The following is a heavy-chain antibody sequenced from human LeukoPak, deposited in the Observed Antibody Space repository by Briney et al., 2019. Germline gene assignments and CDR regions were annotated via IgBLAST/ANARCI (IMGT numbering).Heavy chain of an antibody. CDR2: IYPGDSDT. J-gene: IGHJ3*02. V-gene: IGHV5-51*01. CDR1: GYTFITYW. D-gene: IGHD4-17*01. Sequence: GESLKISCKGSGYTFITYWIAWVRQMPGKGLEWMGSIYPGDSDTKYSPSFQGQVTIAVDKFISTAYLQWTSLKASDTAMYYCATVRTSVTTSDAFGIWGQGTVVTVSS. CDR3: ATVRTSVTTSDAFGI.